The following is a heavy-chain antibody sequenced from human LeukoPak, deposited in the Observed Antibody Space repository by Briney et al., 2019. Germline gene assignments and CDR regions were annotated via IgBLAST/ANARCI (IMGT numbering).Heavy chain of an antibody. CDR1: GFTVSGNY. V-gene: IGHV3-66*01. CDR3: ASRDKGYYYGMDV. Sequence: GSLRLSCAASGFTVSGNYMSWVRQAPGKGLEWVSLLYSGGSTYYADSVKGRFSISRDNSKNTLYLQMNSLRAEDTAVYYCASRDKGYYYGMDVWGQGATVTVSS. CDR2: LYSGGST. J-gene: IGHJ6*02. D-gene: IGHD5-24*01.